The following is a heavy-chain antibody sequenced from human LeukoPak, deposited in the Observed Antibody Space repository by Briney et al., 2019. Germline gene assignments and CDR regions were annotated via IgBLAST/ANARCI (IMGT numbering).Heavy chain of an antibody. D-gene: IGHD3-16*02. CDR2: IYYSGST. V-gene: IGHV4-39*07. CDR1: GGSISSSSYY. J-gene: IGHJ4*02. Sequence: SETLSLTCTVSGGSISSSSYYWGWIRQPPGKGLEWIGSIYYSGSTYYNPSLKSRVPISVDTSKNQFSLKLSYVTAGDTAVYYCARDRRKTYYDYVWGSYRTYYFDYWGQGTPVTVSS. CDR3: ARDRRKTYYDYVWGSYRTYYFDY.